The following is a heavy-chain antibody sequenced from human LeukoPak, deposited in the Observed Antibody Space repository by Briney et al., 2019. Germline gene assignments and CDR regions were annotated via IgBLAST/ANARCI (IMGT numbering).Heavy chain of an antibody. Sequence: ASVKVTFKASGYTFTGYYMHWVRQAPGQGLEWMGWINPNSGGTNYAQKFQGRVTMTRDTSISTAYMELSRLRSDDTAVYYCALTRSHYDFWRSGLDYWGQGTLVTVSS. V-gene: IGHV1-2*02. CDR3: ALTRSHYDFWRSGLDY. J-gene: IGHJ4*02. D-gene: IGHD3-3*01. CDR1: GYTFTGYY. CDR2: INPNSGGT.